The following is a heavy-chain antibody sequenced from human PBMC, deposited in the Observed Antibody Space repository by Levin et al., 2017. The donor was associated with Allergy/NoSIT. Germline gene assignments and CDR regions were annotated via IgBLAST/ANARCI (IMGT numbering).Heavy chain of an antibody. CDR2: INAGNGNT. D-gene: IGHD2/OR15-2a*01. Sequence: ASVKVSCKASGYSFTNYVMHWVRQAPGQRLEWMGWINAGNGNTKYSQNFQGRVTITRDTSASTAYMELSSLRSEDTAVYYCARGREISALPGWFDPWGQGTLVTVSS. CDR3: ARGREISALPGWFDP. CDR1: GYSFTNYV. V-gene: IGHV1-3*01. J-gene: IGHJ5*02.